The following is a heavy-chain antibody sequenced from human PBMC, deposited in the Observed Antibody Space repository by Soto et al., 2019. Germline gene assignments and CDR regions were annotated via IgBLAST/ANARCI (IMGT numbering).Heavy chain of an antibody. J-gene: IGHJ5*02. CDR1: GGSISSGGYY. D-gene: IGHD4-4*01. CDR2: IYYSGST. Sequence: SETLSLTCTVSGGSISSGGYYWSWIRQHPGNGLEWIGYIYYSGSTYYNPSLKSRVTISVDTSKNQFSLKLSSVTAADTAVYYCARDMGSTVTTWGPWFDPWGQGTLVTVSS. CDR3: ARDMGSTVTTWGPWFDP. V-gene: IGHV4-31*03.